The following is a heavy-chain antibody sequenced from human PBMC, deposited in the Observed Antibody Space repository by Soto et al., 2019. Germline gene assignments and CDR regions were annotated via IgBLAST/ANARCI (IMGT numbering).Heavy chain of an antibody. D-gene: IGHD2-2*01. CDR3: ARLGGYCSGTSCYGYYGMDV. J-gene: IGHJ6*02. CDR1: GGSISSSIYY. Sequence: ETLSLTCTVSGGSISSSIYYGGWIRRPPGKGLEWIGSIFYSGSTYYNPSLKSRVTISVDTSKNQFSLKVSSVTAADTAVYYCARLGGYCSGTSCYGYYGMDVWGQGTTVTVSS. CDR2: IFYSGST. V-gene: IGHV4-39*01.